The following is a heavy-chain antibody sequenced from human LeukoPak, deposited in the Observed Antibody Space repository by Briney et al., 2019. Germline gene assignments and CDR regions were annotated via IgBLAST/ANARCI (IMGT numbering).Heavy chain of an antibody. CDR2: INAGNGNT. D-gene: IGHD2-2*01. Sequence: ASVKVSCKASGYTFTSYAMHWVRQAPGQRLERMGWINAGNGNTKYSQKFQGRVTITRDTSASTAYMELSSLRSEDTAVYYCARGDIVVVPAAPLGFDYWGQGTLVTVSS. CDR3: ARGDIVVVPAAPLGFDY. CDR1: GYTFTSYA. J-gene: IGHJ4*02. V-gene: IGHV1-3*01.